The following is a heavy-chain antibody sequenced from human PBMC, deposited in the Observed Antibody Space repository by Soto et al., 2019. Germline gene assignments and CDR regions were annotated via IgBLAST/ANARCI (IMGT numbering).Heavy chain of an antibody. CDR1: GFTVSSNY. V-gene: IGHV3-53*01. CDR2: IYSGGST. D-gene: IGHD3-3*01. J-gene: IGHJ6*02. CDR3: ARQITIFGVAYGMDV. Sequence: GGSLRLSCAASGFTVSSNYMSWVRQAPGKGLEWVLVIYSGGSTYYADSVKGRFTISRDNSKNTLYLQINSLRAEDTAVYYCARQITIFGVAYGMDVWGQGTTVTVSS.